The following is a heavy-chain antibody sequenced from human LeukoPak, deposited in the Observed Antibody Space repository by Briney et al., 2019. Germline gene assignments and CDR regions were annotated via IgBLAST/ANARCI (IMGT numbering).Heavy chain of an antibody. CDR2: IYHSGST. CDR1: GGSISSGGYS. D-gene: IGHD5-18*01. J-gene: IGHJ4*02. CDR3: ARASVDTATGFDY. V-gene: IGHV4-30-2*01. Sequence: SETLSLTCAVSGGSISSGGYSWSWIRQPPGTGLEWIGYIYHSGSTYYNPSLKSRVTISVDRSKNQFSLKLSSVTAADTAVYYCARASVDTATGFDYWGQGTLVTVSS.